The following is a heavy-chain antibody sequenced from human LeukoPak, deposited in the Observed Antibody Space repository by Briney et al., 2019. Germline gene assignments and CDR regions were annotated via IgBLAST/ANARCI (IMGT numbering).Heavy chain of an antibody. Sequence: GGSLRLSCAASGFTFSSYAMHWVRQAPGKGLEWVAVISYDGSNKYYADSVKGRFTISRDNSKNTLYLQMNSLRTEDTAVYYCAKDQFTMVRGVSYWFDPWGQGTLVTVSS. CDR3: AKDQFTMVRGVSYWFDP. V-gene: IGHV3-30*04. D-gene: IGHD3-10*01. CDR1: GFTFSSYA. CDR2: ISYDGSNK. J-gene: IGHJ5*02.